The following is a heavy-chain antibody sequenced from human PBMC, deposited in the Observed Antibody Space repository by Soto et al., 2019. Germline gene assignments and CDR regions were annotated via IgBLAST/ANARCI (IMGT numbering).Heavy chain of an antibody. CDR2: ISGSGIST. Sequence: QPGGSLTLSCAASGFTFSTYPMSWVRQAPGKGLEWVSGISGSGISTYYTDSVKGRFTISRDNSKNTVFLQMNSLRDEDTAVYYCVKPPVITASYYYYGMDVWGQGTTVTVSS. CDR1: GFTFSTYP. CDR3: VKPPVITASYYYYGMDV. D-gene: IGHD4-4*01. J-gene: IGHJ6*02. V-gene: IGHV3-23*01.